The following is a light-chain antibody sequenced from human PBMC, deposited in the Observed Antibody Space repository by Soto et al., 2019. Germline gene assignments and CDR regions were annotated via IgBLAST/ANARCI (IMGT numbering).Light chain of an antibody. J-gene: IGLJ1*01. V-gene: IGLV2-14*01. CDR3: TSYTRSATPYI. CDR1: SGDVGGHNY. CDR2: EVT. Sequence: QSALTQPASVSGSPGQSITISCTGTSGDVGGHNYVSWYQQHPGKAPKLIIYEVTNRPSGVSNRFSGSKSGNTASLTISGLQAEDEADYYCTSYTRSATPYIYGRGTKVTVL.